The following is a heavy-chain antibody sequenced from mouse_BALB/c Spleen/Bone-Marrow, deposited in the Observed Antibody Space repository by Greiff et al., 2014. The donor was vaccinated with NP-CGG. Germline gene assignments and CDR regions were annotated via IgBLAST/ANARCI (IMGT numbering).Heavy chain of an antibody. J-gene: IGHJ2*01. V-gene: IGHV1-37*01. D-gene: IGHD2-14*01. CDR1: GYSFTGYL. Sequence: EVKLMESGPELVKPGASVKISCKASGYSFTGYLMNWVKQSHGKSLEWIGRINPYNGDTFYNQKFKGKATLTVDKSSSTAHMELLSLTSEDSAVYYCGGVRLDYWGQGTTLTVSS. CDR3: GGVRLDY. CDR2: INPYNGDT.